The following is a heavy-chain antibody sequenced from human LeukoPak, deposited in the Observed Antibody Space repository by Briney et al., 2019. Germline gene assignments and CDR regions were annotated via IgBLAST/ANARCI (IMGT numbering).Heavy chain of an antibody. Sequence: SVKVSCKASGGTFSSYAISWVRQAPGQGLEWMGGIIPIFGTANYAQKFQGRVTITADESTSTAYMELRSLRSDDTAVYYRARDHDFWSGYPDAFDIWGQGTMVTVSS. CDR2: IIPIFGTA. V-gene: IGHV1-69*13. CDR3: ARDHDFWSGYPDAFDI. J-gene: IGHJ3*02. CDR1: GGTFSSYA. D-gene: IGHD3-3*01.